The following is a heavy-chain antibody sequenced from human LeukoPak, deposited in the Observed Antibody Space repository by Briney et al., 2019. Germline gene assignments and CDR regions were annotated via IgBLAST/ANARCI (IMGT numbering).Heavy chain of an antibody. CDR2: ISYDGSNK. V-gene: IGHV3-30*03. D-gene: IGHD2-15*01. CDR1: GFTFSSYG. Sequence: GGSLRLSCAASGFTFSSYGMHWVRQAPGKGLEWVAVISYDGSNKYYADSVKGRFTISRDNSKNTLYLQMNSLRAEDTAVYYCAREAIYCSGGSCYAYAFDIWGQGTMVTVSS. J-gene: IGHJ3*02. CDR3: AREAIYCSGGSCYAYAFDI.